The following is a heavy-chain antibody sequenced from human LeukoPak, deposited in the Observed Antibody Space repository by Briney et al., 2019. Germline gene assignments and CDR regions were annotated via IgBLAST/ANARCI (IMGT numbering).Heavy chain of an antibody. CDR1: GGTFSSYA. D-gene: IGHD3-3*01. CDR2: IIPILGIA. V-gene: IGHV1-69*04. CDR3: ARAAIFGVVIRTGYYYGMDV. J-gene: IGHJ6*02. Sequence: SVKVSCKASGGTFSSYAISWVRQAPGQGLEWMGRIIPILGIANYAQEFQGRVTITADKSTSTAYMELSSLRSEDTAVYYCARAAIFGVVIRTGYYYGMDVWGQGTTVTVSS.